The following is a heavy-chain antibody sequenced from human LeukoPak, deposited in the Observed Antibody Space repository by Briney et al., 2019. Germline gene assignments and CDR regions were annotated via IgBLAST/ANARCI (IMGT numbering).Heavy chain of an antibody. J-gene: IGHJ6*02. V-gene: IGHV3-11*01. D-gene: IGHD3-9*01. CDR3: ARGAHNGISYYDILTGYPTSYGMDV. Sequence: GGSLSLSCAASGFTFSDYYMSWIRQAPGKGLEWVSYISSSGSTIYYADSVKGRFTISRDNAKNSLYLQMNSLRAEDTAVYYCARGAHNGISYYDILTGYPTSYGMDVWGQGTTVTVSS. CDR2: ISSSGSTI. CDR1: GFTFSDYY.